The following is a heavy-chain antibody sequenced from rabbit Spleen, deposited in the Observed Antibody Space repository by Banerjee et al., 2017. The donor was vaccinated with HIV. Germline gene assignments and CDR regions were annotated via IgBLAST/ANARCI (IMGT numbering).Heavy chain of an antibody. CDR2: IYAGSSAST. V-gene: IGHV1S40*01. CDR3: ARGYTHSYVGVAHVTDYFNL. J-gene: IGHJ4*01. D-gene: IGHD6-1*01. CDR1: GFSFSSSYC. Sequence: QSLEESGGDLVKPGASLTLTCTASGFSFSSSYCVCWVRQAPGKGLEWIACIYAGSSASTYYANWAKGRFTVSKASSTTVTLQMTSLTAADTATYFCARGYTHSYVGVAHVTDYFNLWGPGTLVTVS.